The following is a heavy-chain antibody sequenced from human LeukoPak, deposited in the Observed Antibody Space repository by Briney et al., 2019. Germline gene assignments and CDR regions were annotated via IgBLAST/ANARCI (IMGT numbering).Heavy chain of an antibody. D-gene: IGHD1-26*01. J-gene: IGHJ5*02. CDR1: GGSISSSSYC. CDR2: MYYSGST. Sequence: SETLSLTCTVSGGSISSSSYCWGWIRQPPGKGLEWIGSMYYSGSTYYNSSLKSRVTISVDTSKNQFSLKLSSVTAADTAVYYCARVALVSGSSAYNWFDPWGQGTLVTVSS. V-gene: IGHV4-39*07. CDR3: ARVALVSGSSAYNWFDP.